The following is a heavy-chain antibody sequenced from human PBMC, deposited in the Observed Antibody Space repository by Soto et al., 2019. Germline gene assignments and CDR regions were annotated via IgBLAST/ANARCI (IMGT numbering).Heavy chain of an antibody. CDR1: GYTFTSYG. CDR2: ISAYNGNT. V-gene: IGHV1-18*01. J-gene: IGHJ6*02. Sequence: QVQLVQSGAEVKKPGASVKVSCKASGYTFTSYGISWVRQAPGQGLEWMGWISAYNGNTNYAQKLQGRVTMTTDTSXTPXYXALRSLRADDTAVYYCARDREWELLEPYYYYYGMDVWGQGTTVTVSS. D-gene: IGHD1-26*01. CDR3: ARDREWELLEPYYYYYGMDV.